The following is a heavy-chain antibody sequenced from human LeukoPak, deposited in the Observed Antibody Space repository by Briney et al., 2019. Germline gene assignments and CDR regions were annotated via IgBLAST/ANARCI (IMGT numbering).Heavy chain of an antibody. D-gene: IGHD3-10*01. Sequence: SETLSLPCTVSGGSLSTYHWSWIRQPPGKRLEWIGYINYSGSTNYNPSLKSRVTLSVDTSKNQFSLKVNSVTAADTAMYYCARGTYWFDPWGQGTLVTVSS. J-gene: IGHJ5*02. CDR3: ARGTYWFDP. CDR1: GGSLSTYH. V-gene: IGHV4-59*01. CDR2: INYSGST.